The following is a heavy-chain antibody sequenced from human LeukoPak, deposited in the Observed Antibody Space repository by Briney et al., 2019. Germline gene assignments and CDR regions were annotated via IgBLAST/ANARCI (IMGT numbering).Heavy chain of an antibody. CDR3: AGYSSGWWGDY. J-gene: IGHJ4*02. V-gene: IGHV4-39*01. D-gene: IGHD6-19*01. CDR2: IYYSGST. CDR1: GFTFSSYA. Sequence: GSLRLSCAASGFTFSSYAMSWIRQPPGKGLEWIGSIYYSGSTYYNPSLKSRVTISVDTSKNQFSLKLSSVTAADTAVYYCAGYSSGWWGDYWGQGTLVTVSS.